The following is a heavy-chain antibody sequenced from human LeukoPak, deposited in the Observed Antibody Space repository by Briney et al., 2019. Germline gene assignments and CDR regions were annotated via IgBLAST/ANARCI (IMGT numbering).Heavy chain of an antibody. J-gene: IGHJ4*02. D-gene: IGHD6-19*01. Sequence: PGGSLRLSCAASGFTFSSYWMTWVRQAPGKGLEWVANIKLDVSETYYVDSVRGRFTISRDNSKNTLFLQMISLRAEDTALYYCAKDRSHLPVAGFDSWGQGTLVTVSS. CDR2: IKLDVSET. V-gene: IGHV3-7*03. CDR3: AKDRSHLPVAGFDS. CDR1: GFTFSSYW.